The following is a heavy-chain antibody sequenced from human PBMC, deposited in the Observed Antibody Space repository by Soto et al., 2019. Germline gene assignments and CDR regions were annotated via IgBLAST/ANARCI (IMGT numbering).Heavy chain of an antibody. D-gene: IGHD6-13*01. CDR2: INHSGST. V-gene: IGHV4-34*01. J-gene: IGHJ4*02. CDR1: GGSFSGYY. CDR3: ARVRFYSSSWYFDY. Sequence: PSETLSLTCAVYGGSFSGYYWSWIRQPPGKGLEWIGEINHSGSTNYNPSLKSRVTISVDTSKNQFSLKLSSVTAADTAVYYCARVRFYSSSWYFDYWGQGTLVTVSS.